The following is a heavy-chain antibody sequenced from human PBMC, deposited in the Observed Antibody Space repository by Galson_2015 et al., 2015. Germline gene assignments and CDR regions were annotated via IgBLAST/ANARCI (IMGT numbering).Heavy chain of an antibody. Sequence: SLRLSCAASGFTFSSYEMNWVRQAPGKGLEWVSYISSSGSTIYYADSVKGRFTISRDNAKNSLYLQMNSLRAEDTAVYYCARDEVGYCSSTSCYDGYYYYYMDVWGKGTTVTVSS. CDR1: GFTFSSYE. CDR2: ISSSGSTI. V-gene: IGHV3-48*03. J-gene: IGHJ6*03. CDR3: ARDEVGYCSSTSCYDGYYYYYMDV. D-gene: IGHD2-2*01.